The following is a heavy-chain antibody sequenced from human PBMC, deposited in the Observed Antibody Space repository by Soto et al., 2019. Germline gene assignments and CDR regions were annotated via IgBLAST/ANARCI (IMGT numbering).Heavy chain of an antibody. D-gene: IGHD6-13*01. V-gene: IGHV4-4*07. CDR3: AKSGTSSWNMWFDP. CDR2: IYISGST. Sequence: SETLSLTCTVSGGSFSNYYWSWIRQPAGKGLEWIGRIYISGSTHYNPSLQSRVTMSVDTSKNQFSLILSSLTAADTAVYYCAKSGTSSWNMWFDPWGQGTLVTVSS. J-gene: IGHJ5*02. CDR1: GGSFSNYY.